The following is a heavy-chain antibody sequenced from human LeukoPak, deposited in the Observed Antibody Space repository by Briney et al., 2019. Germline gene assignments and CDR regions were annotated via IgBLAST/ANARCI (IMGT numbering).Heavy chain of an antibody. Sequence: PGGSLRLSCAASGFTFSDYYMSWIRQAPGKGLEWVSYISSSGGTIHYADSVKGRFTISRDNAKNSLYLQMNSLRAEDTAVYYCWGSTSSNFAYWGQGTLVTVSS. J-gene: IGHJ4*02. V-gene: IGHV3-11*01. D-gene: IGHD2-2*01. CDR2: ISSSGGTI. CDR1: GFTFSDYY. CDR3: WGSTSSNFAY.